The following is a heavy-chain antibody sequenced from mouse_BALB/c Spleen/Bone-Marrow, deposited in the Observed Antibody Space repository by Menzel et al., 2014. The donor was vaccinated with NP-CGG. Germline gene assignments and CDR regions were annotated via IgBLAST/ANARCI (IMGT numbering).Heavy chain of an antibody. V-gene: IGHV5-12-2*01. J-gene: IGHJ1*01. CDR3: ARVSPYWYFDV. Sequence: EVKLTESGGGFVQPGGSLKLSCAASGFTFSSYIMSWVRQTPEKRLEWVAYISHSGGSSYYLDTVKGRFTISRDNAKNTLYLQMSSLKSEDTAMYYCARVSPYWYFDVWGAGTTVTVSS. CDR2: ISHSGGSS. CDR1: GFTFSSYI. D-gene: IGHD6-2*01.